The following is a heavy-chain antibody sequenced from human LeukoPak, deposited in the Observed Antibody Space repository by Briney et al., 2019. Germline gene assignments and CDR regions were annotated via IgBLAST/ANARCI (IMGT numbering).Heavy chain of an antibody. CDR1: GTSFTSYY. V-gene: IGHV4-34*01. Sequence: SETLSLTCGVSGTSFTSYYWSWIRQTPGKGLEWIGEVNHSGYTNMNPSLKSRVTISVDTSKNQFSLMMTSVTAADTAVYFCARMTTGHDYWGQGTLVSVSS. CDR3: ARMTTGHDY. CDR2: VNHSGYT. D-gene: IGHD4-17*01. J-gene: IGHJ4*02.